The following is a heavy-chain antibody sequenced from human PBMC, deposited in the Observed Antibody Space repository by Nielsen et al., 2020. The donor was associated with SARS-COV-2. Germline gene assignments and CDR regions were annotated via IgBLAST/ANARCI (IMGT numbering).Heavy chain of an antibody. D-gene: IGHD3-22*01. CDR2: IRYDGSNK. J-gene: IGHJ3*02. Sequence: GESLKISCAASGFTFSSYGMHWVRQAPGKGLEWVAFIRYDGSNKYYADSVKGRFTISRDNSKNTLYLQMNSLRAEDTAVYYCAKLLGDSSGIGGAFDIWGQGTMVTVSS. CDR1: GFTFSSYG. V-gene: IGHV3-30*02. CDR3: AKLLGDSSGIGGAFDI.